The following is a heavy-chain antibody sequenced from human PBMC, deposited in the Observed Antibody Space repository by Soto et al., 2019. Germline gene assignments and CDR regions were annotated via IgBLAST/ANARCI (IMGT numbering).Heavy chain of an antibody. D-gene: IGHD3-3*01. CDR3: AKGGTTIFGVARHMDV. CDR2: ISYDGSNK. V-gene: IGHV3-30*18. Sequence: GGSLRLSCAASGFTFSSYGMHWVRQAPGKGLEWVAVISYDGSNKYYADSVKGRFTISRDNSKNTLYLQMNSLRAEDTAGYYCAKGGTTIFGVARHMDVWGKGTTVTVSS. J-gene: IGHJ6*03. CDR1: GFTFSSYG.